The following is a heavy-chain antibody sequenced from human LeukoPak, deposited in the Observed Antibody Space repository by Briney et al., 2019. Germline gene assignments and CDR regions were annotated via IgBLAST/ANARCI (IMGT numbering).Heavy chain of an antibody. D-gene: IGHD3-10*01. J-gene: IGHJ6*02. CDR3: ARSMVRGIIKYYYYGMDV. CDR2: ISYDGSNK. Sequence: GRSLRLSCAASGFTFSSSAMHWVRQAPGKGLEWVAVISYDGSNKYYADSVKGRFTISRDNSKNTLYLQMNSLRAEDTAVYYCARSMVRGIIKYYYYGMDVWGQGTTVTVSS. V-gene: IGHV3-30*04. CDR1: GFTFSSSA.